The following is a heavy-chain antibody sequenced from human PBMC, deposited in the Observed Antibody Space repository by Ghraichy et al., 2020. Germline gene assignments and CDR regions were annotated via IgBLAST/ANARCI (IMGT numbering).Heavy chain of an antibody. CDR2: ISAYNGNT. Sequence: ASVKLSCKASGYTFTSYGISWVRQAPGQGLEWMGWISAYNGNTNYAQKLQGRVTMTTDTSTSTAYMELRSLRSDDTAVYYCARDPRGSVWGSYPPGTIAFDIWGQGTMVTVSS. D-gene: IGHD3-16*01. J-gene: IGHJ3*02. V-gene: IGHV1-18*01. CDR1: GYTFTSYG. CDR3: ARDPRGSVWGSYPPGTIAFDI.